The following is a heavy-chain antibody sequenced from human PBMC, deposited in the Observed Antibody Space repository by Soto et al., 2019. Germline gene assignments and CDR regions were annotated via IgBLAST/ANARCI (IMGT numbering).Heavy chain of an antibody. CDR3: ARDPSFVY. CDR2: ISYDGSNK. CDR1: GFTFSNYA. Sequence: QVQLVESGGGVVQPGRSLRLSCAASGFTFSNYAMHWVRQAPGKGLEWVTLISYDGSNKYYADSVEGRFTISRDNSKNTLYLQMNNLRTEDTALYYCARDPSFVYWGQGTLVTVSS. V-gene: IGHV3-30-3*01. J-gene: IGHJ4*02.